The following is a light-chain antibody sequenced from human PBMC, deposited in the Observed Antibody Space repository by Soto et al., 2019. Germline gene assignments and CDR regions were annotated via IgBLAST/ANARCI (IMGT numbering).Light chain of an antibody. V-gene: IGLV2-14*01. CDR3: SSYTSSSTSVV. J-gene: IGLJ2*01. CDR2: EVS. CDR1: SSDVGAYNY. Sequence: QSALTQPASVSGSPGQSITISCTGTSSDVGAYNYVSWYQQHPGKAPKLMIYEVSNRPSGVSNRFSGSKSVNTASLTISGLQAEDEAEYYCSSYTSSSTSVVFGGGTKVTVL.